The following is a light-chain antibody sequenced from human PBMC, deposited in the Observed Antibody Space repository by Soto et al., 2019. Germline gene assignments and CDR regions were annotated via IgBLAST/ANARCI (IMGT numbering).Light chain of an antibody. CDR1: QTISSW. CDR3: QQGYSTPWT. V-gene: IGKV1-39*01. J-gene: IGKJ1*01. Sequence: DIQMTQSPSTLSGSVGDRVTITCRASQTISSWLAWYQQKPGKAPKLLIYAASNLQSGVPSRSSASGSGTDFTLTLNSLQPEDFATYYCQQGYSTPWTFGQGTKVDIK. CDR2: AAS.